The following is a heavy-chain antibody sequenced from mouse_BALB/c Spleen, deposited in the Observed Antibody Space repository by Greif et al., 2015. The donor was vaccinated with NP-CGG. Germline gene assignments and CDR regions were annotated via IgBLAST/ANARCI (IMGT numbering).Heavy chain of an antibody. CDR3: TRDLGWFAY. J-gene: IGHJ3*01. V-gene: IGHV5-6-4*01. CDR1: GFTFSSYT. Sequence: EVMLVESGGGLVKPGGSLKLSCAASGFTFSSYTMSWVRQTPEKRLEWVATISSGGSYTYYPDSVKGRFTISRDNAKNTLYLQMSSLKSEDTAMYYCTRDLGWFAYWGQGTLVTVSA. D-gene: IGHD3-3*01. CDR2: ISSGGSYT.